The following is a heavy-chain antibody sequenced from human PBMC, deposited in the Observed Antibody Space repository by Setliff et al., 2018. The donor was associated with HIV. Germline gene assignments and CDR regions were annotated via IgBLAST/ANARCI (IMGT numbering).Heavy chain of an antibody. CDR3: ARGITGSAFDI. V-gene: IGHV4-34*01. J-gene: IGHJ3*02. D-gene: IGHD1-1*01. Sequence: SETLSLTCAVYGGSLSDDYWSWIRQPPGKGLEWIGEINHRGLSNFNPSPKSRVTISVDTSKNQFSLKLSSVTAADTAVYYCARGITGSAFDIWGQGTMVTVSS. CDR1: GGSLSDDY. CDR2: INHRGLS.